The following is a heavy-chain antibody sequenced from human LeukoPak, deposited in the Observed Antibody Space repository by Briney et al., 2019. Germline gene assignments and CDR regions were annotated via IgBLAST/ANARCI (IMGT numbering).Heavy chain of an antibody. CDR3: ARADRYYDVFTGKMGDY. Sequence: GGSLRLXCAASGFTFSSYNTNWVRQAPGKWLEWVAYITSSISTIYYADSVKGRLTISSDNAKNSLYLQMTSLRAEDTAVYYCARADRYYDVFTGKMGDYWGQGTLVTVSS. D-gene: IGHD3-9*01. CDR2: ITSSISTI. V-gene: IGHV3-48*01. CDR1: GFTFSSYN. J-gene: IGHJ4*02.